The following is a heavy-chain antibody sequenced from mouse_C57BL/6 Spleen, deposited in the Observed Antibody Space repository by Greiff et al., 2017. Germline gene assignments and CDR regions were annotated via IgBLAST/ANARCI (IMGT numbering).Heavy chain of an antibody. CDR3: TTPHYYSDYVWCAY. J-gene: IGHJ3*01. CDR2: IDPENGDT. Sequence: VQLKQSGAELVRPGASVKLSCTASGFNIKDDYMHWVKQRPEQGLEWIGWIDPENGDTEYASKFQGKATITADTSSNTTYLQRSSLTSEDTAVYYCTTPHYYSDYVWCAYWGQGTLVTVSA. CDR1: GFNIKDDY. D-gene: IGHD2-13*01. V-gene: IGHV14-4*01.